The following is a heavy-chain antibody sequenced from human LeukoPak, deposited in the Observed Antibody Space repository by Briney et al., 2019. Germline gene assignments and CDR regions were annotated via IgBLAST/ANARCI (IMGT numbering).Heavy chain of an antibody. D-gene: IGHD7-27*01. CDR2: ISAYNGNT. CDR3: ARELGIYYYYYGMDV. V-gene: IGHV1-18*01. Sequence: GASVKVSCKASGYTFTSYGISWVRQAPGQGLEWMGWISAYNGNTNYAQKLQGRVTMTTDTSTSTAYMELRSLRSDDTAVYYCARELGIYYYYYGMDVWGQGTTATVSS. J-gene: IGHJ6*02. CDR1: GYTFTSYG.